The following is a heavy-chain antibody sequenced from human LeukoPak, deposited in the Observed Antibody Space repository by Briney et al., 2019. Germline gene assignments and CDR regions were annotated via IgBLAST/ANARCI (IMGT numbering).Heavy chain of an antibody. CDR1: GGTFSSYA. Sequence: SVKVSCKASGGTFSSYAISWVRQAPGQGLEWMGRIIPILGIANYAQKFQGRVTITADKSTSTAYMELSSLRSEDTAVYYCATRAFDWLLTKTYGMDVWGQGTTVTVSS. D-gene: IGHD3-9*01. CDR3: ATRAFDWLLTKTYGMDV. CDR2: IIPILGIA. V-gene: IGHV1-69*04. J-gene: IGHJ6*02.